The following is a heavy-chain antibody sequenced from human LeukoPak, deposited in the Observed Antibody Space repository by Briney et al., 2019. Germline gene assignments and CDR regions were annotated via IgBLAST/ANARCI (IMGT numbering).Heavy chain of an antibody. CDR1: GGPFSSYA. CDR3: ARGGSSDVTLGDYFDY. J-gene: IGHJ4*02. V-gene: IGHV1-69*05. Sequence: SVKVSCKAAGGPFSSYAISWVRQAPGQGLEWMGRIIPIFGTANYAQKFQGRVTITTDESTSTAYMELSSLRSEDTAVYYCARGGSSDVTLGDYFDYWGQGTLVTVSS. D-gene: IGHD2-15*01. CDR2: IIPIFGTA.